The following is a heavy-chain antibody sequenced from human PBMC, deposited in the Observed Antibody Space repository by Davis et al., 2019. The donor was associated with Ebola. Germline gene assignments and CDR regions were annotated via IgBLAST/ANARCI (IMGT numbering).Heavy chain of an antibody. CDR1: GGSFSGYY. CDR3: ARGSPPFPDIVATTHWYFDL. D-gene: IGHD5-12*01. J-gene: IGHJ2*01. Sequence: SETLSLTCAVYGGSFSGYYWSWIRQPPGKGLEWIGEINHSGSTNYNPSLKSRVTISVDTSKNQFSLKLSSVTAADTAVYYCARGSPPFPDIVATTHWYFDLWGRGTLVTVSS. V-gene: IGHV4-34*01. CDR2: INHSGST.